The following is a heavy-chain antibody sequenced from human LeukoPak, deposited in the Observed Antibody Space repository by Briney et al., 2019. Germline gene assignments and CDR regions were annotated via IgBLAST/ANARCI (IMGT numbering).Heavy chain of an antibody. CDR1: GYTFTSYD. CDR3: ARVYCSPTSCRYYFEY. V-gene: IGHV1-8*01. D-gene: IGHD2-2*01. J-gene: IGHJ4*02. CDR2: MNPNSGNT. Sequence: GASVKVSCKASGYTFTSYDINWVRQATGQGLEWMGWMNPNSGNTGYAQKLQGRVTMTTDTSTSTAYMELRSLRSDDTAVYYCARVYCSPTSCRYYFEYWGQGTLVTVSS.